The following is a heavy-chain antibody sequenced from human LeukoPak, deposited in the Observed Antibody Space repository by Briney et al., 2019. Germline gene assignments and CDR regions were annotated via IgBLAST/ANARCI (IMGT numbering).Heavy chain of an antibody. Sequence: GESLKVSCKASGYTFTGYYMHWVRQAPGQGLEWMGWINPNTGGTNYAQNFQGRVTMTRDTSISTAYMELSRLKSDDTAVYYCARGPTVTTDYWGQGTLVTVSS. D-gene: IGHD4-17*01. J-gene: IGHJ4*02. CDR3: ARGPTVTTDY. CDR1: GYTFTGYY. V-gene: IGHV1-2*02. CDR2: INPNTGGT.